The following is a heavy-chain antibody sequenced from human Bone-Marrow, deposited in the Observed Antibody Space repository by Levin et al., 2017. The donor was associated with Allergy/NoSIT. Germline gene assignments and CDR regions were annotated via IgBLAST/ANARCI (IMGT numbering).Heavy chain of an antibody. CDR3: ARDSSSWSNWFDP. V-gene: IGHV3-33*01. J-gene: IGHJ5*02. CDR2: IWYDGSNK. Sequence: LSLTCAASGFTFSSYGMHWVRQAPGKGLEWVAVIWYDGSNKYYADSVKGRFTISRDNSKNTLYLQMNSLRAEDTAVYYCARDSSSWSNWFDPWGQGTLVTVSS. D-gene: IGHD6-13*01. CDR1: GFTFSSYG.